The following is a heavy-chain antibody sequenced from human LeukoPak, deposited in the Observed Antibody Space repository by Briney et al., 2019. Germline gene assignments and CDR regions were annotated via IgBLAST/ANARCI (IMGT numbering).Heavy chain of an antibody. J-gene: IGHJ6*02. CDR2: IRYDGSNK. D-gene: IGHD2-15*01. CDR1: GFTFSSYG. CDR3: AKEFKDIVVVVAASPPYGMDV. V-gene: IGHV3-30*02. Sequence: GGSLRLSCAASGFTFSSYGMHWVRQAPGKGLEWVAFIRYDGSNKYYADSVKGRLTISRDNSKNTLYLQMNSLRAEDTAVYYCAKEFKDIVVVVAASPPYGMDVWGQGTTVTVSS.